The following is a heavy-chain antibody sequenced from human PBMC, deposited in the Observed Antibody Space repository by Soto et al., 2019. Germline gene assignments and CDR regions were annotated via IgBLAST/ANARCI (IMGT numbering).Heavy chain of an antibody. V-gene: IGHV3-30-3*01. J-gene: IGHJ4*02. CDR1: GFTFSSYA. D-gene: IGHD6-19*01. CDR2: ISYDGSNK. Sequence: GSLRLSCAASGFTFSSYAMHCVRQAPGKGLEWVAVISYDGSNKYYADSVKGRFTISRDNSKNTLYPQMNSLRAEDTAVYYCASPLAVAGLFDYWGQGTLVTVSS. CDR3: ASPLAVAGLFDY.